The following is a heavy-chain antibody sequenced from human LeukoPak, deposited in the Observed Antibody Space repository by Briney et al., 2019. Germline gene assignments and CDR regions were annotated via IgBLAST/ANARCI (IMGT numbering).Heavy chain of an antibody. Sequence: GGSLRLSCAGSGFNFASSWMHWVRQGPGEGLVWVSRINSDGSSTTYADSVKGRFTISRDNAKNTLYLQMNSLRAEDTAVYYCARDRSYYGYFDSWGQGTLVTVSS. CDR1: GFNFASSW. CDR2: INSDGSST. J-gene: IGHJ4*02. V-gene: IGHV3-74*01. CDR3: ARDRSYYGYFDS. D-gene: IGHD1-26*01.